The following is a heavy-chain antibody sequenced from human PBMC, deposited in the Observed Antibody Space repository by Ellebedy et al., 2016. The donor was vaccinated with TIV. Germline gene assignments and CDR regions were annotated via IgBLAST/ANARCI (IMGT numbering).Heavy chain of an antibody. CDR3: TKDYGDPPRFGMDV. Sequence: GESLKISCVASGFTFSTYSMNWVRQAPGKGLDWVSYISSSSTTINYADSVKGRFTISRDNSKNTVSLQMNSLRAEDTGVYYCTKDYGDPPRFGMDVWGQGTAVTVSS. CDR1: GFTFSTYS. V-gene: IGHV3-48*01. CDR2: ISSSSTTI. D-gene: IGHD2-21*02. J-gene: IGHJ6*02.